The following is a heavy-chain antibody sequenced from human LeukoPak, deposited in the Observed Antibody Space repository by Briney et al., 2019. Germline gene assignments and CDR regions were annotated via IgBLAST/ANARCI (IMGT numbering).Heavy chain of an antibody. CDR1: GGSFSGYY. CDR3: AKGAGGFSYYNWFDP. J-gene: IGHJ5*02. Sequence: ETLSLTCAVYGGSFSGYYWSWIRQPPGKGLEWIGSIYYSGTTHYNPSLESRVTISVDTSKNQFSLKLASVTAADTAIYYCAKGAGGFSYYNWFDPWGQGTLVTVSS. V-gene: IGHV4-34*01. D-gene: IGHD5-18*01. CDR2: IYYSGTT.